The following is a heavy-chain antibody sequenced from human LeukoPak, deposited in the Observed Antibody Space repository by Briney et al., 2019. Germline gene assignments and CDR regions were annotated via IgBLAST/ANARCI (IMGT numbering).Heavy chain of an antibody. V-gene: IGHV3-23*01. Sequence: GGSLRLSCAASGFTFSSYAMSWVRQAPGKGLERVSAISGSGGSTYYADSVKGRFTISRDNSKNTLYLQMNSLRAEDTAVYYCAKDLTMVVTPLGWPHDYWGQGTLVTVSS. CDR3: AKDLTMVVTPLGWPHDY. D-gene: IGHD4-23*01. J-gene: IGHJ4*02. CDR2: ISGSGGST. CDR1: GFTFSSYA.